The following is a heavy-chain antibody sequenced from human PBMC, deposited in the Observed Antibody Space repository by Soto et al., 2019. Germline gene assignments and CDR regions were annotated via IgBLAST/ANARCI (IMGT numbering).Heavy chain of an antibody. V-gene: IGHV4-59*01. D-gene: IGHD1-1*01. Sequence: PSETLSLTCTVSGGSISSYYWSWIRQPPGKGLEWIGYIYYSGSTNYNPSLKSRVTISVDTSKNQFSLKLSSVTAADTAVYFCAREDDGGHSLDVWGQGTTVTVSS. CDR2: IYYSGST. J-gene: IGHJ6*02. CDR1: GGSISSYY. CDR3: AREDDGGHSLDV.